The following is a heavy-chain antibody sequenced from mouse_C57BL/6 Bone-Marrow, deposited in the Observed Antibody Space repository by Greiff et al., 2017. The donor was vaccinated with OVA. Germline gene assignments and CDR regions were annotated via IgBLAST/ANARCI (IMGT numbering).Heavy chain of an antibody. Sequence: QVQLKESGAELARPGASVKLSCKASGYTFTSYGISWVKQRTGQGLEWIGEIYPRSGNTYYNEKFKGKATLTADKSSSTAYMELRSLTSEDSAVYYCAPIYYSPPDYWGQGTTLTVSS. V-gene: IGHV1-81*01. CDR1: GYTFTSYG. D-gene: IGHD2-12*01. J-gene: IGHJ2*01. CDR2: IYPRSGNT. CDR3: APIYYSPPDY.